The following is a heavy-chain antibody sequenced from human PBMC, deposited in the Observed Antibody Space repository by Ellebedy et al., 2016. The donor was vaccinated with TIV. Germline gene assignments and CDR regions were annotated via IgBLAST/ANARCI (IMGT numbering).Heavy chain of an antibody. CDR2: IYYSGST. CDR3: ARDQGGLDY. D-gene: IGHD2-15*01. CDR1: GGSISSSSYY. J-gene: IGHJ4*02. V-gene: IGHV4-39*02. Sequence: MPSETLSLTCTVSGGSISSSSYYWGWIRQPPGKGLEWIGSIYYSGSTYYNPSPKSRVPISVDTSKNQFSLKLSSVTAADTAVYYCARDQGGLDYWGQGTLVTVSS.